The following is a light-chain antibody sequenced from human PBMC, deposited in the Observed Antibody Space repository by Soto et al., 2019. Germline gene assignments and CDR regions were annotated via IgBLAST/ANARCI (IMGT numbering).Light chain of an antibody. CDR3: QQYGSSPYT. CDR1: QSVSCSY. J-gene: IGKJ2*01. Sequence: DIVLTQSPGTLSLSPGEGATLSCRASQSVSCSYLAWYQQKPGQAPRLLIFSASSRATGIPDRFSGSGSGTDFTLTISRLEPEDFAFYYCQQYGSSPYTFGQGTKMEIQ. V-gene: IGKV3-20*01. CDR2: SAS.